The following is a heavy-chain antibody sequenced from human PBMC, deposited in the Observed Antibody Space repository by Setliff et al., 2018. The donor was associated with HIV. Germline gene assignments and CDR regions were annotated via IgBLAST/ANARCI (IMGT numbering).Heavy chain of an antibody. CDR3: ARHDITLVRGLV. J-gene: IGHJ6*02. CDR1: GYSMSSGYY. CDR2: LSHVGGT. V-gene: IGHV4-38-2*01. D-gene: IGHD3-10*01. Sequence: SETLSLTCGVSGYSMSSGYYWGWIRQPPGKGLEWIGSLSHVGGTYYNPSLKSRVTISVDTSKNLFSLKVNSVTAADTAVYYCARHDITLVRGLVWGQGTTVTVSS.